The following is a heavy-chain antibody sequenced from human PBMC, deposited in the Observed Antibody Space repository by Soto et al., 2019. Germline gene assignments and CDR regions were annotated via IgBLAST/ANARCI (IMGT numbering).Heavy chain of an antibody. D-gene: IGHD2-15*01. V-gene: IGHV3-23*01. CDR1: GFNFDSYA. J-gene: IGHJ4*02. CDR2: ISGSADT. Sequence: GGSLRLSCAASGFNFDSYAMNWVRQAPGKGLEWVSIISGSADTDYADSVKGRFTISRDNSKSTLYLQMNSLRAEDTAVYYCAKDRGYANAWYLDYWGQGTLVTVSS. CDR3: AKDRGYANAWYLDY.